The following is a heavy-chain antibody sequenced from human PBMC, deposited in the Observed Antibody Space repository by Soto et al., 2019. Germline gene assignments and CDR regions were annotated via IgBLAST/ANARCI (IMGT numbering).Heavy chain of an antibody. CDR1: GGSISSGGYS. V-gene: IGHV4-30-2*01. CDR3: ARGFHMTTVTYFDY. J-gene: IGHJ4*02. Sequence: PSETLSLTCAVSGGSISSGGYSWSWIRQPPGKGLEWIGYIYHSGSTYYNPPLKSRVTISVDRSKNQFSLKLSSVTAADTAVYYCARGFHMTTVTYFDYWGQGTLVTVSS. CDR2: IYHSGST. D-gene: IGHD4-17*01.